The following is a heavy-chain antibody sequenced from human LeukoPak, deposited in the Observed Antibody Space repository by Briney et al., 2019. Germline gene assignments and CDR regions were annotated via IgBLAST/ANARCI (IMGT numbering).Heavy chain of an antibody. Sequence: PGGSLRLSCAASGFTFSSYGMHWVRQAPGKGLEWVAFIRYDGSNKYYADSVTGRCTISRDNSKNTLYLQMNSLRAEDTAVYYCAKSAPLTIFGVAHPFDPWGQGTLVTVSS. D-gene: IGHD3-3*01. CDR3: AKSAPLTIFGVAHPFDP. J-gene: IGHJ5*02. CDR1: GFTFSSYG. CDR2: IRYDGSNK. V-gene: IGHV3-30*02.